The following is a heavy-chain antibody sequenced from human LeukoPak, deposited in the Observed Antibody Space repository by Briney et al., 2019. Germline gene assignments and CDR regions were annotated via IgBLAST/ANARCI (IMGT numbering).Heavy chain of an antibody. D-gene: IGHD5-12*01. CDR1: GFTFSSYA. CDR3: ATQWLRALYYFDY. V-gene: IGHV3-23*01. CDR2: ISVSGGST. Sequence: GGSLRLSCAASGFTFSSYAMSWVRQAPGKGLEWVSTISVSGGSTYYADSVKGRFTISRDNSQNTLYLQMNSLRAEDTAVYYCATQWLRALYYFDYWGQGTLVIVSS. J-gene: IGHJ4*02.